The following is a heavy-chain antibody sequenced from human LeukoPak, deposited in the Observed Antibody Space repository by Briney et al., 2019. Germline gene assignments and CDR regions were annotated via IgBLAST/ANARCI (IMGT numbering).Heavy chain of an antibody. CDR3: ARWGYDILTGYYNRRKPRYYFDY. D-gene: IGHD3-9*01. CDR1: GYTFTSYY. CDR2: IIPIFGTA. Sequence: GASVKVSCKASGYTFTSYYMHWVRQAPGQGLEWMGGIIPIFGTANYAQKFQGRVTITADESTSTAYMELSSLRSEDTAVYYCARWGYDILTGYYNRRKPRYYFDYWGQGTLVTVSS. V-gene: IGHV1-69*13. J-gene: IGHJ4*02.